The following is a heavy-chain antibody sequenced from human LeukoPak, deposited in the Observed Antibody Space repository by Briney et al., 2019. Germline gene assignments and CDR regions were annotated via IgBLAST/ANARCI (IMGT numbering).Heavy chain of an antibody. V-gene: IGHV4-59*08. Sequence: SETLSLTCTVSGGSISSYYWSWIRQPPGKGLEWIGYIYYSGSTNYNPSLKSRVTISVDTSKNQFSLKLSSVTAADTAVYYCARAIVVVIGFDPWGQGTLVTVSS. J-gene: IGHJ5*02. CDR3: ARAIVVVIGFDP. D-gene: IGHD3-22*01. CDR2: IYYSGST. CDR1: GGSISSYY.